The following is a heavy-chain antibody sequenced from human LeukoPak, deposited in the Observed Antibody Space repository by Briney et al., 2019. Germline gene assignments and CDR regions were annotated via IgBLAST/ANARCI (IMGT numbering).Heavy chain of an antibody. CDR3: ARARSEDYGDYYDAFDI. D-gene: IGHD4-17*01. CDR1: GFTFSSYS. CDR2: ISSSSSYI. V-gene: IGHV3-21*01. Sequence: GGSLRLSCAASGFTFSSYSMNWVRQAPGKGLEWVSSISSSSSYIYYADSVKGRFTISRDNAKNSLYLQMNSLRAEDTAVYYCARARSEDYGDYYDAFDIWGQGTMVTVSS. J-gene: IGHJ3*02.